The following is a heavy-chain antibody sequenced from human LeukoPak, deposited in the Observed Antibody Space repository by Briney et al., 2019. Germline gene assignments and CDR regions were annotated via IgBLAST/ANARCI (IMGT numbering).Heavy chain of an antibody. CDR1: GFTFSNFA. CDR2: ISHDGSRI. Sequence: GGSLRLSCAASGFTFSNFAMHWVRQAPGKGLERVAVISHDGSRIYYADSVKGRFTISRDNAKSSLYLQMNSLRAEDTALYYCAKGGGYSSSTGVDYWGQGTLVTVSS. V-gene: IGHV3-30*04. D-gene: IGHD6-13*01. CDR3: AKGGGYSSSTGVDY. J-gene: IGHJ4*02.